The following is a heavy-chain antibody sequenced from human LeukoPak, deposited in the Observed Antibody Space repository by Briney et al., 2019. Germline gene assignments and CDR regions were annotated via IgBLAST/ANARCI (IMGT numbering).Heavy chain of an antibody. CDR1: GFTFDDYA. CDR2: ISGDGGST. Sequence: GGSLRLSCAASGFTFDDYAMHSVRQAPGKGLEWVSLISGDGGSTYYADSVKGRFTLSRDNSKNSLYLQMTSLRTEDTAWYYCAKDLRGFDYWFDPWGQGTLVTVSS. V-gene: IGHV3-43*02. J-gene: IGHJ5*02. D-gene: IGHD2-21*01. CDR3: AKDLRGFDYWFDP.